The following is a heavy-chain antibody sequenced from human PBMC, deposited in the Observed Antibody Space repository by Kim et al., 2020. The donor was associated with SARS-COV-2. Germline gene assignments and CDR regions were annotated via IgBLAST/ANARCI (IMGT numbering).Heavy chain of an antibody. V-gene: IGHV4-39*01. Sequence: SETLSLTCTVSGGSISSSSYYWGWIRQPPGKGLEWIGSIYYSGSTYYNPSLKSRVTISVDTSKNQFSLKLSSVTAADTAVYYCARPQVSVHELGAVAGGWYFDYWGQGTLVTVSS. J-gene: IGHJ4*02. CDR1: GGSISSSSYY. CDR3: ARPQVSVHELGAVAGGWYFDY. CDR2: IYYSGST. D-gene: IGHD6-19*01.